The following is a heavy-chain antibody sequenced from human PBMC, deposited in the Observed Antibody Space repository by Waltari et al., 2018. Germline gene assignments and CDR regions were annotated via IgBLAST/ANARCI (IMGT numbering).Heavy chain of an antibody. Sequence: QLQLQESGPRLVRPSETLSLTCRVSGVSTTSNRHNLAWIRQSPGQGLEWIGTVSYSGTTYISPSLKSRVSVSRDTSKNQVSLILGSVTAADMAVYYCATYIGASVGTAAFDVWGQGTMVTVSS. CDR1: GVSTTSNRHN. CDR3: ATYIGASVGTAAFDV. V-gene: IGHV4-39*01. J-gene: IGHJ3*01. D-gene: IGHD5-12*01. CDR2: VSYSGTT.